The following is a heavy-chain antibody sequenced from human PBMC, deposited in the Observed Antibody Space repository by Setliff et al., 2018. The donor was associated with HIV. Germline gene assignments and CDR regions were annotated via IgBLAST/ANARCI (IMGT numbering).Heavy chain of an antibody. CDR3: ARGLDQEKSAY. V-gene: IGHV4-61*09. CDR1: GDSVSSGHYY. Sequence: SETLSLTCNVSGDSVSSGHYYWSWIRQPAGKGLEWVGHIHPSGVADANPSLRRRVTIAVDAAKSQFSLTLTSVSATDTAVYYCARGLDQEKSAYWGLGTLVTVSS. J-gene: IGHJ4*02. D-gene: IGHD6-19*01. CDR2: IHPSGVA.